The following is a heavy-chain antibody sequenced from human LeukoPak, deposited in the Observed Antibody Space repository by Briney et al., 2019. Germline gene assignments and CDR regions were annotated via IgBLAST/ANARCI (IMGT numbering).Heavy chain of an antibody. CDR3: AKGYRRGWYVGGNFDY. Sequence: GGSLRLSCVVSGFMSGSYPMTWVRQDPRKGLEWLSTVSGRGDSTYYAESVRGRFTISRDTSKNTVYLQMNSLRAEDTALYYCAKGYRRGWYVGGNFDYWGQGTPVTVSS. D-gene: IGHD6-19*01. V-gene: IGHV3-23*01. CDR2: VSGRGDST. CDR1: GFMSGSYP. J-gene: IGHJ4*02.